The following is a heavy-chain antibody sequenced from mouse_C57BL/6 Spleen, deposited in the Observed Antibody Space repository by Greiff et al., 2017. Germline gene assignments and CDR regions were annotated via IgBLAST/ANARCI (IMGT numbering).Heavy chain of an antibody. CDR1: GYAFSSYW. Sequence: VQLQQSGAELVKPGASVKISCKASGYAFSSYWMNWVKQRPGKGLGWIGQIFPGDGDTNYNGKFKGKATLTADKSSRTAYMQISSRTSEDSAVYVFAKGNGNYGSAMDYWGQGTSVTVSS. J-gene: IGHJ4*01. D-gene: IGHD2-1*01. CDR2: IFPGDGDT. V-gene: IGHV1-80*01. CDR3: AKGNGNYGSAMDY.